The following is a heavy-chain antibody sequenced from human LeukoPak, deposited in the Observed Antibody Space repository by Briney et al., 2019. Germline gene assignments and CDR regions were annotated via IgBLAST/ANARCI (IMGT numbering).Heavy chain of an antibody. Sequence: SQTLSLTCGVSGASVSSIGYSWSWIRQPPGRGLEWIGYIYQSGSASYNPSLQSRVTISIDKSKNQFSLNLNSVTAADTAVYYCARAQRGVRGVKGVRFDPWGQGTLVTVSS. CDR2: IYQSGSA. D-gene: IGHD3-10*01. CDR3: ARAQRGVRGVKGVRFDP. CDR1: GASVSSIGYS. J-gene: IGHJ5*02. V-gene: IGHV4-30-2*01.